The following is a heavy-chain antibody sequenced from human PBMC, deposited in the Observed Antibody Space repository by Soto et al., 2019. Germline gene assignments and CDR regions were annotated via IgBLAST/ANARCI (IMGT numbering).Heavy chain of an antibody. D-gene: IGHD5-12*01. J-gene: IGHJ6*03. CDR3: AKGATDYYYYYMDV. CDR2: ISWNSGSI. CDR1: GFTFDDYA. V-gene: IGHV3-9*01. Sequence: EVQLVESGGGLVQPGRSLRLSCAASGFTFDDYAMHWVRQAPGKGLEWVSGISWNSGSIGYADSVKGRFTISRDNAKNSLYLERNSLRAEDTALYYCAKGATDYYYYYMDVWGKGTTVTVSS.